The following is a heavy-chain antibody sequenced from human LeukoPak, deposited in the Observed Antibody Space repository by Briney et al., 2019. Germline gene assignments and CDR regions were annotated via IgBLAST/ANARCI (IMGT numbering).Heavy chain of an antibody. CDR1: GFTFSSYA. Sequence: GGSLRLSCAASGFTFSSYAMHWVRQAPGKGLEWVTVISYDGGNKFYADSVRGRFTIFRDNSKNTLYLQMNSLRAEDTAVYYCAKVHLTYYYDSSGYGFQDYWGQGTLVTVSS. CDR3: AKVHLTYYYDSSGYGFQDY. J-gene: IGHJ4*02. V-gene: IGHV3-30*18. CDR2: ISYDGGNK. D-gene: IGHD3-22*01.